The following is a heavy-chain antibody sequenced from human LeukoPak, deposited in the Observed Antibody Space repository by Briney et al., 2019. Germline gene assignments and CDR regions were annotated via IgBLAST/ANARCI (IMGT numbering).Heavy chain of an antibody. Sequence: GGSLRLSCAASGFTFSSYEMNWTRQAPGKGLEWVSYISSSGSTIYYADSVKGRFTISRDNAKNSLYLQMNSLRAEDTAVYYCARDEGKFIAVAGNFDYWGQGTLVTVSS. D-gene: IGHD6-19*01. CDR3: ARDEGKFIAVAGNFDY. CDR1: GFTFSSYE. J-gene: IGHJ4*02. V-gene: IGHV3-48*03. CDR2: ISSSGSTI.